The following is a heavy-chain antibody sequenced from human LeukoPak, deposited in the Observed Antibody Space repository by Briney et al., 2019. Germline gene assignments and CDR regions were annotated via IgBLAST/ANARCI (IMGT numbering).Heavy chain of an antibody. D-gene: IGHD4-23*01. CDR1: GYTFTAYY. V-gene: IGHV1-2*02. CDR2: INPNSGGT. CDR3: AGGGDFGYNSLVLGYDL. J-gene: IGHJ2*01. Sequence: ASVKVSCKASGYTFTAYYMHWVRQAPGQGLEWMGRINPNSGGTNSAQKFQGRVTMTRDTSISTAYMELSSLRSDDTAVYYLAGGGDFGYNSLVLGYDLWGRGTLVTVSS.